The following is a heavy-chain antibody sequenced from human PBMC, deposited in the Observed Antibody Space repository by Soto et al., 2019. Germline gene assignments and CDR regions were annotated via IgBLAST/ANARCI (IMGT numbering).Heavy chain of an antibody. CDR3: ARSLGLEYYYGMDV. CDR2: ILPIFGTA. Sequence: QVQLVQSGAEVREPGSSVMVSCKTSGGSFSTYAISWVRQAPGHRLEWMGGILPIFGTATNAQKFQGRVTITADDSTSTAYMEVRSLTSEDTAVYYCARSLGLEYYYGMDVWGQGTTVTVSS. V-gene: IGHV1-69*12. CDR1: GGSFSTYA. D-gene: IGHD1-1*01. J-gene: IGHJ6*02.